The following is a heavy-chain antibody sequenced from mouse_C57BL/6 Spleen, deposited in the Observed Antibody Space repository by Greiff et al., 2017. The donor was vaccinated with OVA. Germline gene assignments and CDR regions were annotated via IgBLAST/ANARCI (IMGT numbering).Heavy chain of an antibody. V-gene: IGHV1-82*01. Sequence: VQLQQSGPELVKPGASVKISCKASGYAFSSSWMNWVKQRPGKGLEWIGRIYPGDGDTNSNGKFKGKATLTADKSSSTAYMQLSSLTSEDSAVYFCARGETGTRGFAYWGQGTLVTVAA. CDR1: GYAFSSSW. CDR2: IYPGDGDT. CDR3: ARGETGTRGFAY. D-gene: IGHD4-1*01. J-gene: IGHJ3*01.